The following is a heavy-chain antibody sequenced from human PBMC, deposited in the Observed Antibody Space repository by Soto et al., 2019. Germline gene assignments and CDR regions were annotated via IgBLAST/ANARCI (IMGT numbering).Heavy chain of an antibody. J-gene: IGHJ3*02. V-gene: IGHV1-69*02. CDR1: GGTFSSYT. CDR2: IIPILGIA. D-gene: IGHD6-19*01. Sequence: QVQLVQSGAEVKKPGSSVKVSCKASGGTFSSYTISWVRQAPGQGLEWMGRIIPILGIANYAQKFQGRVTITADKSTSTAYMELSSLRSEDTAVYYCASAVAAEDAFDIWGHGTMVTVSS. CDR3: ASAVAAEDAFDI.